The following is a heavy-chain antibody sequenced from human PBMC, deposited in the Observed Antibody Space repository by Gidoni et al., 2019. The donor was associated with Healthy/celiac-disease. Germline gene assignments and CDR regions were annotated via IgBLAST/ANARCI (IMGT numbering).Heavy chain of an antibody. CDR2: ISGSGGST. Sequence: EVQLLESGGGLVQPGGSLRRSCAASGFHFHSYAMSWVRQAPGKGLEWVSAISGSGGSTYYADSVKGRFTISRDNSKNTLYLQMNSLRAEDTAVYYCAKETLAAAGNPPFDYWGQGTLVTVSS. CDR3: AKETLAAAGNPPFDY. D-gene: IGHD6-13*01. V-gene: IGHV3-23*01. CDR1: GFHFHSYA. J-gene: IGHJ4*02.